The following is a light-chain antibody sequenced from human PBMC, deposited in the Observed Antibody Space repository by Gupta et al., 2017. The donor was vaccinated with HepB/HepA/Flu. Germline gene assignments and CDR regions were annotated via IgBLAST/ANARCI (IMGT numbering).Light chain of an antibody. Sequence: DIQMTQSPSSLSASVGDRVTITCRASQGIRNALGWYQQKPGNAPKRLSYAASSLQSGVPSRFSGSGSGTEFTLTISSLQPEDFATYYCLQHNSYPYTFGQGTKLEIK. CDR1: QGIRNA. V-gene: IGKV1-17*01. CDR2: AAS. J-gene: IGKJ2*01. CDR3: LQHNSYPYT.